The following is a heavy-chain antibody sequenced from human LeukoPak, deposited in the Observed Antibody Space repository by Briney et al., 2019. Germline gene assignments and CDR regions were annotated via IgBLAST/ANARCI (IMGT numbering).Heavy chain of an antibody. V-gene: IGHV1-69*05. CDR3: ARDNSRYQLLYYFDY. D-gene: IGHD2-2*01. J-gene: IGHJ4*02. CDR1: GGTFSSYA. Sequence: GASVKVSCKASGGTFSSYAISWVRQAPGQGLEWMGGIIPIFGTANYAQKFQGRVTITTDESTSTAYMELSSLRSEDTAVYYCARDNSRYQLLYYFDYWGQGTLVTVSS. CDR2: IIPIFGTA.